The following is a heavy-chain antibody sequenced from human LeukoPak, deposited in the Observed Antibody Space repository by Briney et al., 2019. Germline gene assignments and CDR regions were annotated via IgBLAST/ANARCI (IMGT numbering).Heavy chain of an antibody. CDR1: GFTFSSYG. Sequence: PGGSLRLSCAASGFTFSSYGMHWVRQAPGKGLEWVAFIRYDGSNKYYADSVKGRFTISRDNSKNTLYLQMNSLRAEDTAVYYCAKAPKYCSGGSCYTYYYMDVWGKGTTVTISS. CDR3: AKAPKYCSGGSCYTYYYMDV. J-gene: IGHJ6*03. D-gene: IGHD2-15*01. V-gene: IGHV3-30*02. CDR2: IRYDGSNK.